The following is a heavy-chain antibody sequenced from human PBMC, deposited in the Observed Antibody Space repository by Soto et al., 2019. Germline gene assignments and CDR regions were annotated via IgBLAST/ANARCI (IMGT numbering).Heavy chain of an antibody. CDR2: ISAYNGNT. J-gene: IGHJ4*02. CDR3: ASGRPSGYRDHYFHSVDC. Sequence: GASVKVSCKASGYTFTSYGISWVRQAPGQGLEWMGWISAYNGNTNYAQKLQGRVTMTTDTSTSTAYMELRSLRSDDTAVYYCASGRPSGYRDHYFHSVDCWGEGTPGSVSS. D-gene: IGHD1-1*01. V-gene: IGHV1-18*04. CDR1: GYTFTSYG.